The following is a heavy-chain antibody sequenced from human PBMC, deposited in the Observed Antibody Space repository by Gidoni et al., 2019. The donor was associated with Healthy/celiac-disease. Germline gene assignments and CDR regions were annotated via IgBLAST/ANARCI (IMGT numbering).Heavy chain of an antibody. V-gene: IGHV3-43*01. J-gene: IGHJ4*02. D-gene: IGHD3-3*01. CDR2: ISWDGGST. Sequence: EVQLVESGGVVVQPGGSLRLSCVASGFPFDDYTMHWVRQAPGKGLEWVSLISWDGGSTYYADSVKGRFTISRDNSKNSLYLQMNSLRTEDTALYYCAKDMGVRFTMGYWGQGTLVTVSS. CDR1: GFPFDDYT. CDR3: AKDMGVRFTMGY.